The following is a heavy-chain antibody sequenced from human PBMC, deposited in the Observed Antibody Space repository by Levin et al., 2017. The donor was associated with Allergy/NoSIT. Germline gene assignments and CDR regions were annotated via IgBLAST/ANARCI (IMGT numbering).Heavy chain of an antibody. Sequence: HPGESLKISCAASGFTFSSYGMHWVRQAPGKGLEWVAVISYDGSNKYYADSVKGRFTISRDNSKNTLYLQMNSLRAEDTAVYYCAKDYLDQLLWGYFDYWGQGTLVTVSS. CDR3: AKDYLDQLLWGYFDY. J-gene: IGHJ4*02. CDR1: GFTFSSYG. D-gene: IGHD2-2*01. CDR2: ISYDGSNK. V-gene: IGHV3-30*18.